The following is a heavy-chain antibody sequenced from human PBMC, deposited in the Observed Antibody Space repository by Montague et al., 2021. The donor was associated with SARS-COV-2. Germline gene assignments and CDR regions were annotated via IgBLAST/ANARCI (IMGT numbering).Heavy chain of an antibody. CDR3: AKDTATIRIAVALMDV. CDR2: MSGSGVRR. CDR1: GFMFSNYA. Sequence: SLRLSCAASGFMFSNYAMTWVRQAPGKGLEWVSTMSGSGVRRDYADSVKGRFTISRDSSKNTLYLQMNSLGVEDTAVYYCAKDTATIRIAVALMDVWGQGTTVIVSS. J-gene: IGHJ6*02. D-gene: IGHD6-19*01. V-gene: IGHV3-23*01.